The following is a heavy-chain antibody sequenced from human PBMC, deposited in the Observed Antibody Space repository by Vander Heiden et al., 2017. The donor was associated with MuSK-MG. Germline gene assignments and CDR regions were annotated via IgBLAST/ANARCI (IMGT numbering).Heavy chain of an antibody. D-gene: IGHD5-12*01. Sequence: EVQLLESGGGLVQPGGCLRLSCAASGFTFSSYAMSWVRQAPGTALAWVSAISGSGGSTYYADSVKGRFTISRDNSKNTLYLQMNSLRAEDTAVYYCAKEDGWLRLGWFDPWGQGTLVTVSS. J-gene: IGHJ5*02. CDR3: AKEDGWLRLGWFDP. CDR1: GFTFSSYA. CDR2: ISGSGGST. V-gene: IGHV3-23*01.